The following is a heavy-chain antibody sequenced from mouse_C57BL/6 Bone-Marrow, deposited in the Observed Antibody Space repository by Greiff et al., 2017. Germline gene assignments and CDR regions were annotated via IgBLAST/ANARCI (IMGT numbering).Heavy chain of an antibody. CDR3: ARGCGDYDKAWVAD. J-gene: IGHJ3*01. CDR2: ISDGGSYT. CDR1: GFTFSSYA. Sequence: EVKVEESGGGLVKPGGSLKLSCAASGFTFSSYAMSWVRQTPEKRLEWVATISDGGSYTYYPDNVKGRFTISRDNATNNLYLQMSQLKSEDTAIYYCARGCGDYDKAWVADWGQGTLVTVSA. V-gene: IGHV5-4*03. D-gene: IGHD2-4*01.